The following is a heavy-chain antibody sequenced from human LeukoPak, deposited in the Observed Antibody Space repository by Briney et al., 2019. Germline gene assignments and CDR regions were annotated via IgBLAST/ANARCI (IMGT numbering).Heavy chain of an antibody. V-gene: IGHV4-34*01. CDR2: INHSGST. CDR3: ARIDSSGQGDY. CDR1: GGSFSGYY. J-gene: IGHJ4*02. D-gene: IGHD6-19*01. Sequence: PSETLSLTCAVYGGSFSGYYWSWIRQPPGKGLEWIGEINHSGSTNYNPSLKSRVTISVDTSKNQFSLKLSSVTAADTAVYYCARIDSSGQGDYWGQGTLVTASS.